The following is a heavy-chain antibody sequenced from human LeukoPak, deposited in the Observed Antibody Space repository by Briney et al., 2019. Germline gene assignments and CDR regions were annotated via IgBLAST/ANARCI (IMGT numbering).Heavy chain of an antibody. V-gene: IGHV4-59*01. CDR2: IYYSGST. CDR3: ARRRLVEYGMDV. Sequence: SETLSLTCTVSGGSISSYYRSWIRQPPGKGLEWIGYIYYSGSTNYNPSLKSRVTISVDTSKNQFSLKLSSVTAADTAVYYCARRRLVEYGMDVWGQGTTVTVSS. J-gene: IGHJ6*02. D-gene: IGHD2-8*02. CDR1: GGSISSYY.